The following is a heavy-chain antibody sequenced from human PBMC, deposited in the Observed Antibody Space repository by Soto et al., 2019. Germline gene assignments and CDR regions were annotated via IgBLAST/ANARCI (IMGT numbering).Heavy chain of an antibody. D-gene: IGHD5-12*01. V-gene: IGHV1-69*12. CDR1: GGTFSTYA. CDR3: ASGIQRWLRRINNGYSG. Sequence: QVQLVQSGAEVKKPESSVKVSCKAPGGTFSTYAISWVRQAPGQGLEWMGGIIPMFGTANYAQRFQDGVTIAADESTKTVYRELSSLRSEDTAVYFCASGIQRWLRRINNGYSGWGQGTLVTVSS. CDR2: IIPMFGTA. J-gene: IGHJ4*02.